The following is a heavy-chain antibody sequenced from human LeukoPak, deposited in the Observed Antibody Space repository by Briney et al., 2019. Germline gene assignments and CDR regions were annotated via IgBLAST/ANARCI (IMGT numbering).Heavy chain of an antibody. J-gene: IGHJ4*02. CDR3: ATRQGDGLDY. D-gene: IGHD3-16*01. Sequence: SQTLSLTCAISGDSVSTNSAAWNWIRQSPSRGLGWLGRTYYRSKWFNDYAVSVKSRITISPDTSKNQFSLKLSSVTAADTAVYYCATRQGDGLDYWGQGTLVTVSS. CDR2: TYYRSKWFN. CDR1: GDSVSTNSAA. V-gene: IGHV6-1*01.